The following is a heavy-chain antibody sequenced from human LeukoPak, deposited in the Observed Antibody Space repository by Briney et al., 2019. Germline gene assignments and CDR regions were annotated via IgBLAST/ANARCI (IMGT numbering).Heavy chain of an antibody. V-gene: IGHV3-21*04. CDR1: GFTFSTYS. CDR3: ARASYSYGPGRFDY. D-gene: IGHD5-18*01. J-gene: IGHJ4*02. CDR2: ISPDSNYK. Sequence: PGGSLRLSCAASGFTFSTYSMNWLRLAPGKGLEWVSSISPDSNYKYYVDSVKGRFTISRDNAKSSLYLQMNSLRAEDTAVYYCARASYSYGPGRFDYWGQGTLVTVSS.